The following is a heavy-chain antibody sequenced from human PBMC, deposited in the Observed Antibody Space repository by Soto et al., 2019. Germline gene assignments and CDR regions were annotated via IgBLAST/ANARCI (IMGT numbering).Heavy chain of an antibody. CDR2: IHHSGNT. Sequence: QVQLQESGPGLLKPSGTLSLTCAVSGGSISSSNWWSWVRQPPGKGLEWIGEIHHSGNTNYNPSLKSRVTISVDKSKNQFSLKLSSVTAADTAVYYCAREYTRGWYGAEYFQHWGQGTLVTVSS. J-gene: IGHJ1*01. CDR3: AREYTRGWYGAEYFQH. D-gene: IGHD6-19*01. CDR1: GGSISSSNW. V-gene: IGHV4-4*02.